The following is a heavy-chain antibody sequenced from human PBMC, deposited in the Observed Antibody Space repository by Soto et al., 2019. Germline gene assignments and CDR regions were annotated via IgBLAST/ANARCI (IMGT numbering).Heavy chain of an antibody. D-gene: IGHD6-19*01. Sequence: QVQLVQSGAEVKKPGASVKVSCKASGYTFTSYYMHWVRQAPGQGLEWMGIINPSGGSTSYAQKFQGRVTMTRDTSTSTVYMELSSLRSEDTAVYYCASDLPLGGYSSGWYGAWGQGTLVTVSS. V-gene: IGHV1-46*03. J-gene: IGHJ5*02. CDR2: INPSGGST. CDR1: GYTFTSYY. CDR3: ASDLPLGGYSSGWYGA.